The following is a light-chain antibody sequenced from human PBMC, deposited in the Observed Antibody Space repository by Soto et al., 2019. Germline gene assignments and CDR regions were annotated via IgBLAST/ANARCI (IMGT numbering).Light chain of an antibody. Sequence: EIVLTQSPATLSLSPGEIATLSCRASQSVSSYLAWYQQKPGQAPRLLSYDASNRATGIPARFSGSGSGTDVTLTISSLEPEDFAVYYCQQRSNWPPWTFGRGTKVEIK. CDR1: QSVSSY. CDR2: DAS. J-gene: IGKJ1*01. CDR3: QQRSNWPPWT. V-gene: IGKV3-11*01.